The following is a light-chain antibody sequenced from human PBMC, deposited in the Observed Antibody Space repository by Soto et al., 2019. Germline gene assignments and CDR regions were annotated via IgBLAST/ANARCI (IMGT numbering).Light chain of an antibody. CDR3: QQGNSFPYT. CDR1: QGISSR. J-gene: IGKJ2*01. Sequence: DIQMTQSPSSVSASVGDRVTITCRASQGISSRLAWYQQIPGKAPTLLIYGTSSLQSGVPSRFSGSGSGTYFTLTSSSLQPEDFATYYCQQGNSFPYTFGQGTKLEIK. V-gene: IGKV1-12*01. CDR2: GTS.